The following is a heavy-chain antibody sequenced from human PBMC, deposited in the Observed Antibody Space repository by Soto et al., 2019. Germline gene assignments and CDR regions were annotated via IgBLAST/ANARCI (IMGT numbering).Heavy chain of an antibody. CDR2: IYYSGST. Sequence: SXTLSLTCTVSGGSISSYYWSWIRQPPVKGLEWIGYIYYSGSTNYNPSLKSRVTISVDTSKNQFSLKLSSVTAADTAVYYCARASNHGVEVDYYYMDVWGKGTTVTVSS. D-gene: IGHD3-22*01. CDR3: ARASNHGVEVDYYYMDV. J-gene: IGHJ6*03. CDR1: GGSISSYY. V-gene: IGHV4-59*01.